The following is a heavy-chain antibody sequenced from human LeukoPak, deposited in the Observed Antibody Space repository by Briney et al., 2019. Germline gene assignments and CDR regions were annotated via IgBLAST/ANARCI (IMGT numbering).Heavy chain of an antibody. CDR2: IYYSGST. V-gene: IGHV4-59*01. CDR3: PRVKGLKGSPLIAFDI. J-gene: IGHJ3*02. CDR1: GGSISSYY. Sequence: SETMSLTCTVSGGSISSYYSSWIRQPPGKGLEWIGYIYYSGSTNYNRCLKSGATRSVDTSKNQFSVQLSSVTAADTAVSYCPRVKGLKGSPLIAFDIWGQGTMVTVSS.